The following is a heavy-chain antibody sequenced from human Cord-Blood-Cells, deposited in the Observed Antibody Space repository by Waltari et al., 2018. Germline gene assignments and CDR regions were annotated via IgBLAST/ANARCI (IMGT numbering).Heavy chain of an antibody. CDR3: ARNPYSGSWYFDL. CDR1: GFLFSRYS. J-gene: IGHJ2*01. Sequence: EVQLVESGGGLVKPGGSLRLSCAASGFLFSRYSMTWVRQAPGKGLEWVSSISSSSSYIYYADSVKGRFTISRDNAKNSLYLQMNSLRAEDTAVYYCARNPYSGSWYFDLWGRGTLVTVSS. V-gene: IGHV3-21*01. D-gene: IGHD1-26*01. CDR2: ISSSSSYI.